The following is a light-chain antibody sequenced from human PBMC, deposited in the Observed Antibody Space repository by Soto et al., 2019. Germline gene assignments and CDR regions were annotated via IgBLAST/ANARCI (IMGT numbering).Light chain of an antibody. J-gene: IGKJ1*01. V-gene: IGKV3-20*01. Sequence: EIVLTQSPGTLSLSPGERATLSCRASQSVSSSYLAWYQQKPGQASRLLIYGAASRATGIPDRFSGSGSGTDFTLTISRLEPEDFAVYYCHLYGSSPPWTFGQGTKVDIK. CDR2: GAA. CDR1: QSVSSSY. CDR3: HLYGSSPPWT.